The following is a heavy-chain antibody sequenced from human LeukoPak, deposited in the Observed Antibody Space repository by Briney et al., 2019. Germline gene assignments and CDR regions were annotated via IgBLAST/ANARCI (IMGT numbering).Heavy chain of an antibody. CDR1: GGSISRYY. D-gene: IGHD6-13*01. J-gene: IGHJ4*02. V-gene: IGHV4-59*08. Sequence: SETLSLTCTVSGGSISRYYWSWIRQPPGKGLEWIGYIYYSGSTNYNPSLKSRVTVSVDTSKNQFSLRLSSVTAADTAVYYCARQEGSSWDFYFDYWGQGTLVTVSS. CDR3: ARQEGSSWDFYFDY. CDR2: IYYSGST.